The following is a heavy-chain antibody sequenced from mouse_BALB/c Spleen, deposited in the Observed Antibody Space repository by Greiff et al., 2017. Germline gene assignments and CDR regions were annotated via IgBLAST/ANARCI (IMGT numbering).Heavy chain of an antibody. CDR3: ALYYGSSYFDY. CDR2: IDPANGNT. V-gene: IGHV14-3*02. CDR1: GFNIKDTY. Sequence: VQLQQSGAELVKPGASVKLSCTASGFNIKDTYMHWVKQRPEQGLEWIGRIDPANGNTKYDPKFQGKATITADTSSNTAYLQLSSLTSEDTAVYYCALYYGSSYFDYWGQGTTLTVSS. J-gene: IGHJ2*01. D-gene: IGHD1-1*01.